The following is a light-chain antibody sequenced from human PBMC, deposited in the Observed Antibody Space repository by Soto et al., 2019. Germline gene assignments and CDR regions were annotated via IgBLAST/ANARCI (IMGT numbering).Light chain of an antibody. J-gene: IGLJ3*02. Sequence: QSALTQPASVSGSPGQSITISCTGTSSDVAGYDYNYVSWYQQDPGKAPKLIIYDVGNRPSGVSNRFSGSKSGNTASLIISGLQAEEEADYFCSSHSGSSIVLFGGGTKLTVL. CDR2: DVG. CDR1: SSDVAGYDYNY. CDR3: SSHSGSSIVL. V-gene: IGLV2-14*03.